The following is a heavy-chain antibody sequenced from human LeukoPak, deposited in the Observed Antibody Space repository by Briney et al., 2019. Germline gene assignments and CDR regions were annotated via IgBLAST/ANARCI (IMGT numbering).Heavy chain of an antibody. CDR1: GFTFSDYS. J-gene: IGHJ4*01. V-gene: IGHV3-21*04. D-gene: IGHD2-8*01. Sequence: GSLRLSCAASGFTFSDYSMNWVRQAPGKGLEWVASISSSSPYIYYTDSVKGRFTISRDNAKNSLYLQMNGLRPEDTALYYCSTDPRLLIYWGHGTLVTVSS. CDR2: ISSSSPYI. CDR3: STDPRLLIY.